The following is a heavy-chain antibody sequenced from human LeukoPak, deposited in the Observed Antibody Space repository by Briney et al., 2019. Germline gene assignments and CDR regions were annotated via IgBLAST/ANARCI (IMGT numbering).Heavy chain of an antibody. D-gene: IGHD3/OR15-3a*01. CDR3: ARHRDFIDY. CDR2: SSSSGSTI. J-gene: IGHJ4*02. Sequence: KSGGSLRLSCAASGFTLSDYYMSWIRQAPGKGLEWVSYSSSSGSTIYYADSVKGRFAISRDNAKNSLYLQMNSLRAEDTAVYYCARHRDFIDYWGQGTLVTVSS. V-gene: IGHV3-11*01. CDR1: GFTLSDYY.